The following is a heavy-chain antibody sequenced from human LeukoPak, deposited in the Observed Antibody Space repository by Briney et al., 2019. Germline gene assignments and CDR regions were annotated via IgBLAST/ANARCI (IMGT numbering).Heavy chain of an antibody. CDR3: ASSRCSGGSCYSGLDY. Sequence: GASVKVSCKASGYTFTGYDINWVRQATGQGLEWMGWMNPNSGNTGYAQKFQGRVNMTRNTSISTAYMELSSLRSEDTAVYYCASSRCSGGSCYSGLDYWGQGTLVTVSS. D-gene: IGHD2-15*01. J-gene: IGHJ4*02. CDR2: MNPNSGNT. CDR1: GYTFTGYD. V-gene: IGHV1-8*01.